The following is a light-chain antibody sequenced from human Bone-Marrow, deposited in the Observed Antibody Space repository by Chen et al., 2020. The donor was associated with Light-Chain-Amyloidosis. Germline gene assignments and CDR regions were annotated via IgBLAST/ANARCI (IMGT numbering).Light chain of an antibody. CDR2: GSS. J-gene: IGKJ4*01. Sequence: EIVLTQSPGTLSLSPGEGANLSCRASQTISSNYLTWYQQKFGQAPRLLIYGSSSRATGIPDRFTGSGSGTDFTLTINRLEPEDFAMYYCQQYGTSPLTFGGGIKVETK. CDR3: QQYGTSPLT. V-gene: IGKV3-20*01. CDR1: QTISSNY.